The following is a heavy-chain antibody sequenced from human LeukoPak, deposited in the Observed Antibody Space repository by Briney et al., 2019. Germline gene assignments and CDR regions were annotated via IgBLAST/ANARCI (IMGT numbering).Heavy chain of an antibody. CDR3: AKSRLNWSGWFDP. J-gene: IGHJ5*02. CDR2: IRYDGSNK. CDR1: GFTFSSYG. V-gene: IGHV3-30*02. Sequence: PGGSLRLSCAASGFTFSSYGMHWVRQAPGKGLEGVAFIRYDGSNKYYADSVKGRFTISRDNSKNTLYLQMNSLRAEDTAVYYCAKSRLNWSGWFDPWGQGTLVTVSS. D-gene: IGHD1-1*01.